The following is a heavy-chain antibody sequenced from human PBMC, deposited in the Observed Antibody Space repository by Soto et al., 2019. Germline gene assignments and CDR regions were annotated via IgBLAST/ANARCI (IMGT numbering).Heavy chain of an antibody. CDR2: IIPIFGTA. CDR3: VTDSSGWHFNDY. Sequence: QVQLVQSGAEVKKPGSSVKVSCKASGGTFSSYAISWVRQAPGQGLEWMGGIIPIFGTANYTQKFQGRVTITADEDTNTAYMELSSLRSEDTAVYYCVTDSSGWHFNDYWGQGTLVTVSS. J-gene: IGHJ4*02. D-gene: IGHD6-19*01. V-gene: IGHV1-69*12. CDR1: GGTFSSYA.